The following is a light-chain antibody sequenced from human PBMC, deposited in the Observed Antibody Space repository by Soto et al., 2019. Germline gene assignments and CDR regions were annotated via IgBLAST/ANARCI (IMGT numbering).Light chain of an antibody. CDR1: SSDVGGYNY. J-gene: IGLJ3*02. CDR3: CAYAGVGTWV. Sequence: QSALTQPRSVSGSPGQSVTISCTGTSSDVGGYNYVSWYQQHPGRAPKFMIYDVTKRPSGVPDRFSGSKSGNTASLTISGLQVEDEADYYCCAYAGVGTWVFGGGTKVTVL. CDR2: DVT. V-gene: IGLV2-11*01.